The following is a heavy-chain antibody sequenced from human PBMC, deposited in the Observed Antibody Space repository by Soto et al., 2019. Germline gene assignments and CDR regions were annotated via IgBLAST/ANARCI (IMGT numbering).Heavy chain of an antibody. CDR3: ARGDSSSWSTAFDI. J-gene: IGHJ3*02. D-gene: IGHD6-13*01. V-gene: IGHV4-34*01. Sequence: QVQLQQWGAGLLKPSDTLSLTCGLYGGSFTDYYWNWIRQPPGKGLEWIGEINHSGSTNYNPSFKSRVTISVDTSKNQYSLILSSVTAADTAVYYCARGDSSSWSTAFDIWGQGTKVTVSS. CDR2: INHSGST. CDR1: GGSFTDYY.